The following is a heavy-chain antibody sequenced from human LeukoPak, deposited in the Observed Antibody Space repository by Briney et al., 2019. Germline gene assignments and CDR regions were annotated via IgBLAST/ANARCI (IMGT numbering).Heavy chain of an antibody. CDR1: GGSFSGYY. D-gene: IGHD6-19*01. J-gene: IGHJ5*02. CDR2: INHSGST. V-gene: IGHV4-34*01. Sequence: PSETLSLTCAVYGGSFSGYYWSWIRQPPGKGLEWIGEINHSGSTNYNPSLKSRVTISVDTPKNQFSLKLSSVTAADTAVYYCAYSSGWYVRWFDPWGQGTLVTVSS. CDR3: AYSSGWYVRWFDP.